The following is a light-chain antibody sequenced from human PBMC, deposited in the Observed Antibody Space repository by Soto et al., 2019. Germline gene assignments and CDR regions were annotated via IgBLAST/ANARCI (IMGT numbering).Light chain of an antibody. V-gene: IGLV2-14*01. CDR3: SAYTSRSTLV. Sequence: QSALTQPASVSGSPGQSITISCTGTSSDVGGYNYVSWYQQHPGKAPKLMIYEVSNRPSGVSNRFSGSKSGNTASLTISGLLPEDEADYYCSAYTSRSTLVFGGGTKVTVL. CDR1: SSDVGGYNY. J-gene: IGLJ2*01. CDR2: EVS.